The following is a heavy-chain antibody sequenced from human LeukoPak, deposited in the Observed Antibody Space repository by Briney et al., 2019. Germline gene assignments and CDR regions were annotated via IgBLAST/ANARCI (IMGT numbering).Heavy chain of an antibody. D-gene: IGHD1-14*01. CDR3: ARHIAGEGFDP. J-gene: IGHJ5*02. V-gene: IGHV1-69*04. CDR1: GGTFSSYA. Sequence: SVKVSCKASGGTFSSYAISWVRQAPGQGLEWMGRIIPILGIANYAQKFQGRVTITADKSTSTAYMELSSLRSEDTAVYYCARHIAGEGFDPWGQGTLVTVSS. CDR2: IIPILGIA.